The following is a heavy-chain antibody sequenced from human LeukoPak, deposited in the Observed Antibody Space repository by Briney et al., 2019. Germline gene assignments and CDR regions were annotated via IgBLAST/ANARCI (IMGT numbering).Heavy chain of an antibody. Sequence: GASVKVSCKASGYTFTGYYMHWVRQAPGQGLEWMGWINPNSGGTNYAQKFQGRVTMTRDTSISTAYMEVSSLRSDDTAVYYCARDQGSSSSGYYYGMDVWGQGTTVTVSS. CDR2: INPNSGGT. J-gene: IGHJ6*02. D-gene: IGHD6-13*01. V-gene: IGHV1-2*02. CDR3: ARDQGSSSSGYYYGMDV. CDR1: GYTFTGYY.